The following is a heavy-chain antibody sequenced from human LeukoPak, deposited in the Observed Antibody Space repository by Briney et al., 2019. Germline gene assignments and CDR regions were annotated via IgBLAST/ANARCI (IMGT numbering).Heavy chain of an antibody. V-gene: IGHV3-23*01. CDR1: GFTFSSHG. CDR3: ARYSSSWLVDY. Sequence: GRSLRLSCAASGFTFSSHGMQWVRQAPGKGLEWVSAISGSGGSTYYADSVKGRFTISRDNSKNTLYLQMNSLRAEDTAVYYCARYSSSWLVDYWGQGTLVTVSS. D-gene: IGHD6-13*01. J-gene: IGHJ4*02. CDR2: ISGSGGST.